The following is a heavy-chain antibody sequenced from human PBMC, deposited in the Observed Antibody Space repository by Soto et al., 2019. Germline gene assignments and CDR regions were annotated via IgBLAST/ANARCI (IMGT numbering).Heavy chain of an antibody. CDR3: ARLVGVPAAIGLYYFAY. J-gene: IGHJ4*02. Sequence: SETLSLTCTGSGGSISSYYWSWIRQPPGKGLEWIGYIYYSGSTNYNPSLKSRVTISVDTSKNQFSLKLSSVTAADTAVYYCARLVGVPAAIGLYYFAYWGQGTLVTVSS. D-gene: IGHD2-2*01. CDR1: GGSISSYY. CDR2: IYYSGST. V-gene: IGHV4-59*08.